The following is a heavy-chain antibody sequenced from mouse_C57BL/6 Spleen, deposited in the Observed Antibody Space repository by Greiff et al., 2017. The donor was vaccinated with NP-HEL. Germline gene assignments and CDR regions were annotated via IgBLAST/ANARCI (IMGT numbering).Heavy chain of an antibody. V-gene: IGHV5-17*01. Sequence: EVRLVESGGGLVKPGGSLKLSCAASGFTFSDYGMHWVRQAPEKGLEWVAYISSGSSTIYYADTVKGRFTISRDKAKNTLFLEMTSLRSEDTAMYYCASHGSSYYAMDYWGQGTSVTVSS. D-gene: IGHD1-1*01. J-gene: IGHJ4*01. CDR3: ASHGSSYYAMDY. CDR2: ISSGSSTI. CDR1: GFTFSDYG.